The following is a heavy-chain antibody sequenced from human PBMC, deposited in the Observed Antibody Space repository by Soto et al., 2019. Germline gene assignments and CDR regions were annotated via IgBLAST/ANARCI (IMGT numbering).Heavy chain of an antibody. CDR2: ISYDGTNE. CDR1: GFTFSSYA. D-gene: IGHD3-22*01. CDR3: ARSHDSSSYYTY. J-gene: IGHJ4*02. V-gene: IGHV3-30-3*01. Sequence: QVQLVESGGGVVQPGRSLRLSCAASGFTFSSYAMHWVRQAPGKGLEWVAVISYDGTNEDYADSVKGRFTIYRDNSKTSLYLQMNSLRADDTAVYYCARSHDSSSYYTYRGQGTLVTVSS.